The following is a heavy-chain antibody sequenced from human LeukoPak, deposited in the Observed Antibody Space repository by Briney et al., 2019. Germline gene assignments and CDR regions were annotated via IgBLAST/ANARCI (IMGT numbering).Heavy chain of an antibody. CDR2: IRSDGSNK. D-gene: IGHD4-17*01. V-gene: IGHV3-30*02. CDR1: GFTFSNYG. J-gene: IGHJ5*02. CDR3: GKATTVTTPYWFDP. Sequence: GGSLRLSCAASGFTFSNYGMHWVRQAPGKGLEWVAFIRSDGSNKYYADSVKGRVTISRDNSKNTLYLQMNSLRAEDTAVYYCGKATTVTTPYWFDPWGQGTLVTVSS.